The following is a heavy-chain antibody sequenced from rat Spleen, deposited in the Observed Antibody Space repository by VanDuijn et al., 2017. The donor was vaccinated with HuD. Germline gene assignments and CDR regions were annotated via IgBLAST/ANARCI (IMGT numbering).Heavy chain of an antibody. CDR2: IIYDGTRT. V-gene: IGHV5-19*01. CDR1: GFTFSNYG. Sequence: EVQLVESGGGLVQPGRSLKLSCAASGFTFSNYGMHWIRQAPKKGLEWVATIIYDGTRTFYRDSVQGRFTISRDNAKSSLYLQMDSLRSEDTATYYCTTGDYGYTRLFAYWGQGTLVTVSS. D-gene: IGHD1-9*01. J-gene: IGHJ3*01. CDR3: TTGDYGYTRLFAY.